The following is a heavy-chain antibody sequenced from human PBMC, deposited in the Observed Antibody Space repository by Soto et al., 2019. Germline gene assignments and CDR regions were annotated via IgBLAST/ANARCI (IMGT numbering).Heavy chain of an antibody. J-gene: IGHJ4*02. D-gene: IGHD2-15*01. CDR3: PRAVGGTDDF. V-gene: IGHV3-74*01. CDR1: GFTVSTSW. CDR2: MNSDGSIT. Sequence: EVQLVESGGGLVQPGGSLRLSCAASGFTVSTSWMHWVRQAPGKGLVWVSRMNSDGSITTYADSVRGRFTISRDNAKNTLYLQMNSLSAEGTALYYCPRAVGGTDDFWGQGTLVTVSS.